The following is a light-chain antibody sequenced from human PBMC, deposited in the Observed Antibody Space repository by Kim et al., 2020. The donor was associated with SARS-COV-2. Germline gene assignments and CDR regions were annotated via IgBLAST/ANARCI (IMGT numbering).Light chain of an antibody. J-gene: IGLJ2*01. CDR3: QVWDSSSDHRVV. V-gene: IGLV3-21*04. CDR2: SDS. CDR1: SIGSKS. Sequence: PGRQAGVSGGGTSIGSKSVQWYQQESGQAPVLVIYSDSDRPSGIPERFSGSNSGNTATLTISRAEAGDEADYYCQVWDSSSDHRVVFGGGTQLTVL.